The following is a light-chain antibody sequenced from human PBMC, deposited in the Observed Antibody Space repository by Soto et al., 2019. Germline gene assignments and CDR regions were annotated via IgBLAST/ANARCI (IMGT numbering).Light chain of an antibody. Sequence: DIQMTQSPSSLSAVVGDSVTITCRATQSISGWLAWYPQKPGRAPTLLIFKASSLESGVPSRRSGSGSETEFTPTISSRQPDDFATYYCQQYNSYPWTFGQGTKVEI. CDR3: QQYNSYPWT. J-gene: IGKJ1*01. V-gene: IGKV1-5*03. CDR1: QSISGW. CDR2: KAS.